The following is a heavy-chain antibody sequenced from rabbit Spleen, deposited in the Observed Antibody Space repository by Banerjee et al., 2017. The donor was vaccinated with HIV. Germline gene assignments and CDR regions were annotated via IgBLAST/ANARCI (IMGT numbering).Heavy chain of an antibody. D-gene: IGHD8-1*01. Sequence: QEQLEESGGDLVKPGTSLTLTCTGSGFSFSSGFYMCWVRQAPGKGLEWIGCIYTGNGKNYYASWAKGRFTISKSSSTTVTLEVTSLTAADTATYFCARDAGSYYTYNLWGPGTLVTVS. CDR2: IYTGNGKN. CDR1: GFSFSSGFY. J-gene: IGHJ4*01. V-gene: IGHV1S45*01. CDR3: ARDAGSYYTYNL.